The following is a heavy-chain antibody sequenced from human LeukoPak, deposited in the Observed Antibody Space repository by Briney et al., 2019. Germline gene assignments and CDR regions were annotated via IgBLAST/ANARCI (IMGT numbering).Heavy chain of an antibody. CDR1: GYTFTGYY. V-gene: IGHV1-2*02. CDR2: INPNSGGT. J-gene: IGHJ4*02. Sequence: ASVKVSCKASGYTFTGYYMHWVRQAPGQGLEWMGWINPNSGGTNYAQKFQGRVTMTRDTSISTAYMELSRLRSDDTAVYYCARGHDYYDSSGYLRWGQGTLVTVSS. D-gene: IGHD3-22*01. CDR3: ARGHDYYDSSGYLR.